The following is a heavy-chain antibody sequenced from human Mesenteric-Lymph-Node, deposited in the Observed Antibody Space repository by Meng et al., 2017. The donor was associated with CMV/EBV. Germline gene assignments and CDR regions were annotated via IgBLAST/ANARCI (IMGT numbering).Heavy chain of an antibody. Sequence: SLKISCAASGFSFEDYAMHWVRQAPGKGLEWVSGISWNSGGIGYADSVKGRFTISRDNAKNSLYLQMNSLRAEDTAVYYCARPWTAAGPWGQGTLVTVSS. V-gene: IGHV3-9*01. CDR3: ARPWTAAGP. J-gene: IGHJ5*02. CDR2: ISWNSGGI. D-gene: IGHD6-13*01. CDR1: GFSFEDYA.